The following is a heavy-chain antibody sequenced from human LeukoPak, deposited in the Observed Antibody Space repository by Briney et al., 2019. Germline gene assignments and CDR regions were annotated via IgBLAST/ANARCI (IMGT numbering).Heavy chain of an antibody. CDR1: GYSFTGYY. Sequence: ASVKVSCKASGYSFTGYYMHWVRQAPGQGLEWMGWINPNSGGSNYAQKFQGRVTMTRDTSISTAYMELSGLRSDDTAVYYCARDHFPGRWELPGYWGQGTLVTVSS. CDR2: INPNSGGS. D-gene: IGHD1-26*01. CDR3: ARDHFPGRWELPGY. V-gene: IGHV1-2*02. J-gene: IGHJ4*02.